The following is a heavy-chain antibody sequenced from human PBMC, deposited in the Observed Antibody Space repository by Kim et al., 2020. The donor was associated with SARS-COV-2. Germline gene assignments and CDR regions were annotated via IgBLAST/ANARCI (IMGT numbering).Heavy chain of an antibody. CDR1: GGSFSGYY. D-gene: IGHD6-13*01. CDR2: INHSGST. J-gene: IGHJ5*02. Sequence: SETLSLTCAVYGGSFSGYYWSWIRQPPGKGLEWIGEINHSGSTNYNPSLKSRVTISVDTSKNQFSLKLSSVTAADTAVYYCARGYLGIAAAHRWFDPWGQGTLVTVSS. CDR3: ARGYLGIAAAHRWFDP. V-gene: IGHV4-34*01.